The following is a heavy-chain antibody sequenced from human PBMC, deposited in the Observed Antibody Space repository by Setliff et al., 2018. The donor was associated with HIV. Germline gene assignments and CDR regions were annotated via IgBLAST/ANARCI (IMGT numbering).Heavy chain of an antibody. D-gene: IGHD5-12*01. Sequence: ASVKVSCKASGYMFTDYYMHWVRQAPGQGLEWMGVINTRGGSTSYAQKFQGRVTMTSDTSTYTVYMELSGLTSDDTAFYYCASDAVSGYDWKWFDSWGQGTLVTVSS. J-gene: IGHJ5*01. V-gene: IGHV1-46*01. CDR1: GYMFTDYY. CDR2: INTRGGST. CDR3: ASDAVSGYDWKWFDS.